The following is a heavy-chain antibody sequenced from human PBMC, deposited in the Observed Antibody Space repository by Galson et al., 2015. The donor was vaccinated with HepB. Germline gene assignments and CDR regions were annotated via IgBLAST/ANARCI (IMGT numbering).Heavy chain of an antibody. Sequence: SLRLSCAASGFTVSSNYMSWVRQAPGKGLEWVSVIYSGGSTYYAASVKGRFTISRDNSKNTLYLQMNSLRAEDTAVYYCARDSDVYGDYGYWGQGTLVTVSS. V-gene: IGHV3-66*01. D-gene: IGHD4-17*01. J-gene: IGHJ4*02. CDR1: GFTVSSNY. CDR3: ARDSDVYGDYGY. CDR2: IYSGGST.